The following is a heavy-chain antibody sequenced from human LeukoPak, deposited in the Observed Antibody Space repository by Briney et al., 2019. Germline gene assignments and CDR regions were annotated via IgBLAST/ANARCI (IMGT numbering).Heavy chain of an antibody. J-gene: IGHJ5*02. CDR2: IYYTGTT. Sequence: SETLSLTCTVSGYSISSGYYWGWIRQPPGKGLEWLGSIYYTGTTHYNPSLKSRVTISVDTSKNQFSLNLSSVTAADTAVYYCARQEIGLRSFDPWGQGTLVTVSS. V-gene: IGHV4-38-2*02. CDR3: ARQEIGLRSFDP. D-gene: IGHD3/OR15-3a*01. CDR1: GYSISSGYY.